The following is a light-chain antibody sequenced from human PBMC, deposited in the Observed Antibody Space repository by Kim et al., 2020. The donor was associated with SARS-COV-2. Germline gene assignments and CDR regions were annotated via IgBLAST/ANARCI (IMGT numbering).Light chain of an antibody. CDR1: KLGNKY. CDR2: QDE. CDR3: LAWDSSSGSYV. Sequence: SYELTQPPSVSASPGQAASITCSGDKLGNKYASWYQQKPGQSPVLVIYQDEKRPSGIPERFSGSNSGNSATLTISGTQAMDKADYFCLAWDSSSGSYVFG. V-gene: IGLV3-1*01. J-gene: IGLJ1*01.